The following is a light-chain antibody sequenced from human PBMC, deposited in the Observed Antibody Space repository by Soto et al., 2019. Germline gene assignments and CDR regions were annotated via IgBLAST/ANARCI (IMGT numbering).Light chain of an antibody. CDR1: SSNIGNKY. CDR3: GTWDNSLGAGV. J-gene: IGLJ3*02. Sequence: QSVLTQPPSVSAAPGQKVTISCSGSSSNIGNKYVSWYQQLPGTAPKLLIYENNKRPSGIPDRFSGSKSGTSATLGITGLQTGDEADYYCGTWDNSLGAGVFGGGTKVTVL. CDR2: ENN. V-gene: IGLV1-51*02.